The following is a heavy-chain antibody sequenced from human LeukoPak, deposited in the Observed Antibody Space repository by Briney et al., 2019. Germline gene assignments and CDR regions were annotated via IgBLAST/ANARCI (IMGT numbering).Heavy chain of an antibody. Sequence: SGPALVKPTPTLTLTYTFSGMSLSTHAMRVSWIPQPPGKALEWLARIDWDDDEFYNRPLKTRLTISKDTSKNQVVVTMTNMDPVDTATYYCALSLNNAAYFDYWGQGTLVTVSS. CDR1: GMSLSTHAMR. J-gene: IGHJ4*02. CDR3: ALSLNNAAYFDY. V-gene: IGHV2-70*04. D-gene: IGHD1/OR15-1a*01. CDR2: IDWDDDE.